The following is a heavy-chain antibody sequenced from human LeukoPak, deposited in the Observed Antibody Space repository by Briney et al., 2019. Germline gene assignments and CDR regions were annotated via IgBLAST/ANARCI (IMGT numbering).Heavy chain of an antibody. J-gene: IGHJ4*02. Sequence: GASVKVSCKASGYTFTSYYMHWVRQAPGQGLEWMGIINPSGGSTSYAQKFQGRVTMTRDTSTSTVYMELSSLRSEDTAVYYCARAQDIVVVVAATPTAKYYFDYWGQGTLVTVSS. CDR3: ARAQDIVVVVAATPTAKYYFDY. D-gene: IGHD2-15*01. CDR2: INPSGGST. CDR1: GYTFTSYY. V-gene: IGHV1-46*01.